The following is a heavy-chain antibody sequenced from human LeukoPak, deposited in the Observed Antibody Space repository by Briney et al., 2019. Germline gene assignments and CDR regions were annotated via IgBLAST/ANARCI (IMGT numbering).Heavy chain of an antibody. Sequence: PSETLSLTCAVYGGSFSAYYWSCLRQPPGKGLEWLGDISHSGYTDYNPSLKSRLTISVDTSKRQFSLTLNSVTAADTRVYNCARGWGTTHYDFWSGYPVLWWGQGTLVTVSS. CDR2: ISHSGYT. CDR3: ARGWGTTHYDFWSGYPVLW. CDR1: GGSFSAYY. V-gene: IGHV4-34*01. D-gene: IGHD3-3*01. J-gene: IGHJ4*02.